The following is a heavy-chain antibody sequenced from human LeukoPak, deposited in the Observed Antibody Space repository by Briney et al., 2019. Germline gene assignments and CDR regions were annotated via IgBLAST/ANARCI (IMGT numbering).Heavy chain of an antibody. J-gene: IGHJ4*02. D-gene: IGHD6-19*01. CDR1: GYTFTGYY. V-gene: IGHV1-2*02. CDR3: AREVIAVVYYFDY. Sequence: PVASVTVSCKASGYTFTGYYMHWVRQAPGQGLEWMGWINPKSGGTNYAQKFQGRVTMTRDTSISTAYMELSRLRSDDTAVYYCAREVIAVVYYFDYWGQGTLVTVSS. CDR2: INPKSGGT.